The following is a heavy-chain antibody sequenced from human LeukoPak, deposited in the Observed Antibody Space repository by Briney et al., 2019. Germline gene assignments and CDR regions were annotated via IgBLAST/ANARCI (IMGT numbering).Heavy chain of an antibody. V-gene: IGHV3-74*01. CDR3: ARGPWGGSGFDY. Sequence: GGSLRLSCAASGFTFSSYWMHWVRQAPGKGLVWVSRINSDGSSTSYADSVKGRFTVSRDNAKNTLYLQMNSLRAEDTAVYYCARGPWGGSGFDYWGQGTLVTVSS. D-gene: IGHD3-10*01. CDR1: GFTFSSYW. CDR2: INSDGSST. J-gene: IGHJ4*02.